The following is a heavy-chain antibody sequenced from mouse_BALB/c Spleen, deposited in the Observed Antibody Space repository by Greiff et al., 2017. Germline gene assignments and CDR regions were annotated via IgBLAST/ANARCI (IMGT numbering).Heavy chain of an antibody. V-gene: IGHV2-2*02. J-gene: IGHJ4*01. Sequence: QVQLQQSGPGLVQPSQSLSITCTVSGFSLTSYGVHWVRQSPGKGLEWLGVIWGGGSTDYNAAFISRLSISKDNSKSQVFFKMNSLQANDTAIYYCARTYAYAMDYWGQGTSVTVSS. CDR1: GFSLTSYG. CDR2: IWGGGST. CDR3: ARTYAYAMDY. D-gene: IGHD6-5*01.